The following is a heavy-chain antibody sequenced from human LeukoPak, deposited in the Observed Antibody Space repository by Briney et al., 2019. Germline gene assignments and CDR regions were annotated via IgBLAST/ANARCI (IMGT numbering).Heavy chain of an antibody. CDR2: IDWDDDK. Sequence: RESGPALVKPTQTLTLTCTFSGFSLSTSGMCVSWIRQPPGKALEWLARIDWDDDKYYSTSLKTRLTISKDTSKNQVVLTMTNIDPVDTATYYSARRYCSGGSCYSEYDYFDYWGQGTLVTVSS. CDR1: GFSLSTSGMC. J-gene: IGHJ4*02. CDR3: ARRYCSGGSCYSEYDYFDY. D-gene: IGHD2-15*01. V-gene: IGHV2-70*11.